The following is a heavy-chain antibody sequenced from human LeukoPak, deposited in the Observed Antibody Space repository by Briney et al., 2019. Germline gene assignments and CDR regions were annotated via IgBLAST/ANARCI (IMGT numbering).Heavy chain of an antibody. V-gene: IGHV3-23*01. CDR3: AKHHYGSDFWGGMDV. CDR2: ISRNGGNT. Sequence: PGGSLRLSCAASGFTFSNYGMSWVRQAPGQGLEWVSAISRNGGNTYYADSVQGRFTISRDNSKNTLYLQMKSLRAEDTAVYYCAKHHYGSDFWGGMDVWGQGTTVTVSS. J-gene: IGHJ6*02. CDR1: GFTFSNYG. D-gene: IGHD3-10*01.